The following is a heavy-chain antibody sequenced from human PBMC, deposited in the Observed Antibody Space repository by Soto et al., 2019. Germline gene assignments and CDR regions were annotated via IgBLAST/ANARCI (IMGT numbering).Heavy chain of an antibody. CDR1: GFTFSNYW. J-gene: IGHJ4*02. V-gene: IGHV3-7*01. Sequence: PGGSLRLSGSASGFTFSNYWMTWVRQAPGKGLEWVANIKEDGSEKHYVDSVKGRFTISRDNAKNSLYLQMNSLRVEDTAVYFCSRDVVVGDKALNYWGQGALVTVSS. D-gene: IGHD2-21*01. CDR3: SRDVVVGDKALNY. CDR2: IKEDGSEK.